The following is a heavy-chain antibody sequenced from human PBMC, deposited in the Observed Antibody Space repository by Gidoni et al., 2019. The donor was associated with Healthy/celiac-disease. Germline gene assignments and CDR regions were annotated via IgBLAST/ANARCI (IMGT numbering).Heavy chain of an antibody. CDR2: MNPNRGNT. D-gene: IGHD2-2*01. V-gene: IGHV1-8*01. CDR1: GYTFTSYD. J-gene: IGHJ6*02. CDR3: ARFTIDDIVVVPAARGYYYGMDV. Sequence: QVQLVQSGAEVKKPGASVKVSCKASGYTFTSYDINWVRQATGQGLEWMGWMNPNRGNTGYAQKFQGRVTMTRNTSISTAYMELSSLRSEDTAVYYCARFTIDDIVVVPAARGYYYGMDVWGQGTTVTVSS.